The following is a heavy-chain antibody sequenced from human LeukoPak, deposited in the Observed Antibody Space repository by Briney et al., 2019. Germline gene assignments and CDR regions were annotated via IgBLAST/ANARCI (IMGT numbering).Heavy chain of an antibody. D-gene: IGHD2-15*01. CDR1: GFTFSSYA. CDR2: ISGSGGST. CDR3: AKSNGYCSGGSCFDNWFDP. V-gene: IGHV3-23*01. Sequence: PGGSLRLSCAASGFTFSSYAMSWVRQAPGKGLEWVSAISGSGGSTYYADSVKGRFTISRDNSKNTLYLQMNSLRAGDTAVYYCAKSNGYCSGGSCFDNWFDPWGQGTLVTVSS. J-gene: IGHJ5*02.